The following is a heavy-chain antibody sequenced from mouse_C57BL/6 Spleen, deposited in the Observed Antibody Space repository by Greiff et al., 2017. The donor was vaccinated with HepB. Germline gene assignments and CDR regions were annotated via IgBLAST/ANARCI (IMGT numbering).Heavy chain of an antibody. CDR2: IDPEDGDT. J-gene: IGHJ4*01. CDR3: TTLVTTVVAPYDMDY. V-gene: IGHV14-1*01. D-gene: IGHD1-1*01. Sequence: EVQLQQSGAELVRPGASVKLSCTASGFNIKDYYMHWVKQRPEQGLEWIGRIDPEDGDTEYAPKFQGKATMTADTSSNTAYLQLSSLTSEDTAVYYCTTLVTTVVAPYDMDYWGQGTSVTVSS. CDR1: GFNIKDYY.